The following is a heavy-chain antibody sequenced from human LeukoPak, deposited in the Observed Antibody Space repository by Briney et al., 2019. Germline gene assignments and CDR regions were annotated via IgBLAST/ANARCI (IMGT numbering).Heavy chain of an antibody. V-gene: IGHV3-48*01. CDR2: ISGSSSTI. CDR3: AKAVGPGTTGTLYFDY. Sequence: GGSLRLSCATSGFTFSTYSMNWVRQAPGKGLEWVSYISGSSSTIYYADSVKGRFTISRDNAKNSLYLQMNSLRAEDTAVYYCAKAVGPGTTGTLYFDYWGQGTLVTVSS. D-gene: IGHD1-1*01. J-gene: IGHJ4*02. CDR1: GFTFSTYS.